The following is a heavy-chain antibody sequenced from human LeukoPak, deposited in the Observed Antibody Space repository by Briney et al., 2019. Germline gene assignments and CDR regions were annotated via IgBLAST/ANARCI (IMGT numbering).Heavy chain of an antibody. CDR2: IKHDGSEK. V-gene: IGHV3-7*03. Sequence: GGSLGLSCAASGLTFSDYWMYWVRQAPGKGLEWVANIKHDGSEKYYVDSVKGRFTISRDNAKNSLYLQMNSLRVEDTAVYYCATDRGLRWGKGTTVTVSS. CDR3: ATDRGLR. J-gene: IGHJ6*04. CDR1: GLTFSDYW.